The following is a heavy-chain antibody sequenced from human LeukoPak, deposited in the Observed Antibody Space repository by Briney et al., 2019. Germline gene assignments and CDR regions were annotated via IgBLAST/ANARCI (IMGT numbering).Heavy chain of an antibody. D-gene: IGHD4-17*01. J-gene: IGHJ4*02. V-gene: IGHV3-23*01. CDR3: AKNFYGDYNFFFDY. CDR2: ISGSGGTT. Sequence: GGSLRLSCAASGFSFSSHNMNWVRQAPGKGLEWVSAISGSGGTTYYADSVKGHFTISRDNSKNTLYLQMNSLRAEDTAVYYCAKNFYGDYNFFFDYWGQGTLVTVSS. CDR1: GFSFSSHN.